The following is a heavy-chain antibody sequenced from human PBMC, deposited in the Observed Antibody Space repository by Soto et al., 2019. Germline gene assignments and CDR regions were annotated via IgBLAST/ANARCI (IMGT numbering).Heavy chain of an antibody. D-gene: IGHD1-7*01. Sequence: ASVKVSCKASGYTFTSYAMHWVRQAPGQRLEWMGWINAGNGNTKYSQKFQGRVTITRDTSASTAYMELSSLRSEDTAVYYCARDATGTIHPYYYYYYMDVWGKGTTVTVSS. V-gene: IGHV1-3*01. CDR2: INAGNGNT. CDR1: GYTFTSYA. CDR3: ARDATGTIHPYYYYYYMDV. J-gene: IGHJ6*03.